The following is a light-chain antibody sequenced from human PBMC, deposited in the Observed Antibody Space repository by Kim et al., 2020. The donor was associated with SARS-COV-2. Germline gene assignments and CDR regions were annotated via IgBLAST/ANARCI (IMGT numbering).Light chain of an antibody. J-gene: IGLJ3*02. Sequence: QSVLTQPPSASGTPGQTVTISCSGSSSNIENKYVYWYQQFPGMAPKLLIFGNDRRPPGVPDRFSGSKSGTSASLAIRGLRSDDGADYDCAAWDDSLLGVFGGGTKVTVL. CDR2: GND. V-gene: IGLV1-47*01. CDR1: SSNIENKY. CDR3: AAWDDSLLGV.